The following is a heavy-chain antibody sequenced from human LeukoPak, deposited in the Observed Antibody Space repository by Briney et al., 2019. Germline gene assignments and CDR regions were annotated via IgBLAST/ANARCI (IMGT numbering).Heavy chain of an antibody. Sequence: GGSLRLSCAASGFTFSTYALSWVRQAPGKGLEWVSAISASGGTTYYADSLKGRFTISRDNSKNTLFLQMNSLRAEDTAVYYCAKGRVAVADTHFDYWGQGTLVTVSS. CDR3: AKGRVAVADTHFDY. D-gene: IGHD6-19*01. J-gene: IGHJ4*02. CDR2: ISASGGTT. V-gene: IGHV3-23*01. CDR1: GFTFSTYA.